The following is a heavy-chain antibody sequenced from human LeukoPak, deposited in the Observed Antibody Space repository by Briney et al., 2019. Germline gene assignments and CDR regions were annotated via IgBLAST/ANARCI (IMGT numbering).Heavy chain of an antibody. J-gene: IGHJ4*02. CDR1: GGSISGYY. V-gene: IGHV4-4*09. D-gene: IGHD3-16*01. CDR3: ARWGSITTARFDY. Sequence: PSETLSLTCTVSGGSISGYYWSWIRQPPGQGLEWIAYIHSNGYTNYNPSLKSRVTISVDTSKNQFSLKVTSVTAADTAVYYCARWGSITTARFDYWGQGTLVTVSS. CDR2: IHSNGYT.